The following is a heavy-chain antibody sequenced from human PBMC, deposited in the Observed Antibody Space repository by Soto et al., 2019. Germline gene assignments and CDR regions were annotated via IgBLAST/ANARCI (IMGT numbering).Heavy chain of an antibody. V-gene: IGHV4-34*01. CDR3: ARAYIVVVVAATTPTYGMDV. J-gene: IGHJ6*02. D-gene: IGHD2-15*01. CDR2: INHSGST. Sequence: QVQLQQWGAGLLKPSETLSLTCAVYGGSFRGYYWSWIRQPPGKGLEWIGEINHSGSTNYNPSLKCRVTIPVDTSKIQFSMKLSSVTAADTAVYYGARAYIVVVVAATTPTYGMDVWGQGTTVTVSS. CDR1: GGSFRGYY.